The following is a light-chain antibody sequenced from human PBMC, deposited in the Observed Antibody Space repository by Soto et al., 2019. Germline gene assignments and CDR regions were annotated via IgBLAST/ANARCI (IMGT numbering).Light chain of an antibody. CDR3: QAWDSSTSVV. CDR2: QDT. J-gene: IGLJ2*01. Sequence: SYELTRPPSVSVSPGQTASITCSGDKLGDRYACWYQQKQGQSPVLVIYQDTNRPSGIAERFSGSNSGNTATLTISGTQAMDEADYYCQAWDSSTSVVFGGGTKLTVL. CDR1: KLGDRY. V-gene: IGLV3-1*01.